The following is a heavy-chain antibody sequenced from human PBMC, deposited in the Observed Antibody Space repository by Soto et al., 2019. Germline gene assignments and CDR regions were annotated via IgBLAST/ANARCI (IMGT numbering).Heavy chain of an antibody. CDR3: ARAPYCGSTNCGNYYYYGMDA. J-gene: IGHJ6*02. CDR2: IYYSGST. V-gene: IGHV4-30-4*01. Sequence: SETLSLTCTVSGGSISSGDYYWSWIRQPPGKGLEWIGYIYYSGSTYCNPSLKSRVTISVDTSKNQFSLKLSSVTAADTAVYYCARAPYCGSTNCGNYYYYGMDAWGQGTTVTVSS. CDR1: GGSISSGDYY. D-gene: IGHD2-2*01.